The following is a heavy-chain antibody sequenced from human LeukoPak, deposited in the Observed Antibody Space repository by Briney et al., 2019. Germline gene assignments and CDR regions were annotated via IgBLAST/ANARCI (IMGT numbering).Heavy chain of an antibody. Sequence: SQTLSLTCTVSGGSISSGGYYWSWIRQPPGKGLEWIGYIYHSGSTYYNPSLKSRVTISVDRSKNQFSLKLSSVTAADTAVYYCARVYCSSTSCSSNENWFDPWGQGTLVTVSS. V-gene: IGHV4-30-2*01. CDR3: ARVYCSSTSCSSNENWFDP. CDR2: IYHSGST. J-gene: IGHJ5*02. D-gene: IGHD2-2*01. CDR1: GGSISSGGYY.